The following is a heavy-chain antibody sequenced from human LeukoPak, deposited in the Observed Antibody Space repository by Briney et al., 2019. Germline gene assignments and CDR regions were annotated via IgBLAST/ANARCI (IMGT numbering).Heavy chain of an antibody. Sequence: GGSLRLSCAASGFTFSSYGMHWVRQAPGKGLEWVAFIRYDGSNKYYADSVKGRFTIPRDNSKNTPYLQMNSLRAEDTAVYYCAKVATVVSLQIDNWGQGTLVTVSS. V-gene: IGHV3-30*02. J-gene: IGHJ4*02. CDR2: IRYDGSNK. CDR1: GFTFSSYG. CDR3: AKVATVVSLQIDN. D-gene: IGHD4-23*01.